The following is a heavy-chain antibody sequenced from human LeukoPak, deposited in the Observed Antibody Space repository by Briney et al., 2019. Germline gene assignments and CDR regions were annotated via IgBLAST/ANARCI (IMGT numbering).Heavy chain of an antibody. CDR1: GFIFSNYA. CDR2: ISAGSSST. J-gene: IGHJ6*02. D-gene: IGHD3-9*01. CDR3: EKDASPSLTGCYYCGMDV. V-gene: IGHV3-23*01. Sequence: GGSLRLSCAASGFIFSNYAMNWVRQAPGKGLQWVAAISAGSSSTYYADFVKGRFTISRDNSKNTLYLQMHSLSAEDTAIYYCEKDASPSLTGCYYCGMDVWGQGTTVTVSS.